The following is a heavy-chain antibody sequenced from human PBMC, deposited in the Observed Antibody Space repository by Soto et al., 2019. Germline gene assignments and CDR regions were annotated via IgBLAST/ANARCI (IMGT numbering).Heavy chain of an antibody. CDR2: ISGSGGST. V-gene: IGHV3-23*01. Sequence: GGSLILSCAAAEFTFSSYAMSWVRQAPGKGLEWVSAISGSGGSTYYADSVKGRFTISRDNSKNTLYLQMNSLRAEDTAVYYCAKINVSFDYWGQGTLVTVSS. J-gene: IGHJ4*02. CDR1: EFTFSSYA. CDR3: AKINVSFDY.